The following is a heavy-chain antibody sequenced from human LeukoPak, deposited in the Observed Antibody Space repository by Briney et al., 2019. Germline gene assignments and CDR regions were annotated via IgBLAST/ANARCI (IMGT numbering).Heavy chain of an antibody. V-gene: IGHV4-34*01. CDR3: ARVTYNWNRPSYYYYMDV. D-gene: IGHD1-20*01. Sequence: PSETLSLTCAVYGGSFSGYYWSWIRQPPGRGLEWIGEINHSGSTNYNPSLKSRVTISVDTSKNQFSLKLSSVTAADTAVYYCARVTYNWNRPSYYYYMDVWGKGTTVTVSS. CDR2: INHSGST. J-gene: IGHJ6*03. CDR1: GGSFSGYY.